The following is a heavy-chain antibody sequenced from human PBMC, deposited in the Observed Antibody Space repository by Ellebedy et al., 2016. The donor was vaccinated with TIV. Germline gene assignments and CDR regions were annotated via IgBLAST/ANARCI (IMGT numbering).Heavy chain of an antibody. Sequence: GGSLRLXCAASGFTFSDYYMSWVRQAPGKGLEWVSYISSRGNTMFYAESVKGRFTISRDNAKKSLYLQMNSLRAEDTAVYYCARELRMEVVYYYGMDVWGQGTTVTVSS. CDR3: ARELRMEVVYYYGMDV. CDR2: ISSRGNTM. D-gene: IGHD2-15*01. V-gene: IGHV3-11*01. CDR1: GFTFSDYY. J-gene: IGHJ6*02.